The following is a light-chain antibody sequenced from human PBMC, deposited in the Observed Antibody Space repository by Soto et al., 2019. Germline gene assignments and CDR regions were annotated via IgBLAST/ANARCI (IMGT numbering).Light chain of an antibody. CDR3: QQSYSTTWT. J-gene: IGKJ1*01. Sequence: DIQMTQSPSSLSASVGDRVTITCLASQGISTYLNCYQQKPGKAPKLLIYAASSLQSGVPSRFSGSGSETDFPLTISSLQPEDFETYSCQQSYSTTWTFGQGTKVDIK. V-gene: IGKV1-39*01. CDR2: AAS. CDR1: QGISTY.